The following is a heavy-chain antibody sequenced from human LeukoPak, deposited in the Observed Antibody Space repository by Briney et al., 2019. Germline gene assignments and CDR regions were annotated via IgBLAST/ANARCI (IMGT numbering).Heavy chain of an antibody. V-gene: IGHV4-59*01. D-gene: IGHD4-23*01. CDR1: GGSISSYY. CDR3: ARENPFDYGGNSFDY. CDR2: IYYSGST. Sequence: PSETLSLTCIVSGGSISSYYWSWIRQPPGKGLGWIGNIYYSGSTNYNPSLKSRVTISVDRSKNQFSLKLSSVTAADTAVYYCARENPFDYGGNSFDYWGQGTLVTVSS. J-gene: IGHJ4*02.